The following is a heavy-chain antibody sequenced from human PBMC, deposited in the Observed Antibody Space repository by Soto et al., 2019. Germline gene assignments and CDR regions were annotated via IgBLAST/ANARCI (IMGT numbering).Heavy chain of an antibody. CDR3: ARDERSWYFDL. J-gene: IGHJ2*01. Sequence: QVQVVESGGGVVQPGRSLRLSCAASGFTFSGYGMHWVRQAPGKGLEWVALMWHDGSKTFYADSVKGRFTISRDKSDNTWFLQMNSLRAEDTAAYYCARDERSWYFDLWGRGTLVSVSS. CDR2: MWHDGSKT. D-gene: IGHD1-1*01. CDR1: GFTFSGYG. V-gene: IGHV3-33*01.